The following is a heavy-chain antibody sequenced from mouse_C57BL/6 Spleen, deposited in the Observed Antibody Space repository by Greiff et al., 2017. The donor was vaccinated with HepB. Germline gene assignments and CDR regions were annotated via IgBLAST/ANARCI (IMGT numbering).Heavy chain of an antibody. J-gene: IGHJ1*03. CDR2: IFPGSGST. CDR1: GYTFTDYY. CDR3: AIGDYGSSFYWYFDV. D-gene: IGHD1-1*01. V-gene: IGHV1-75*01. Sequence: VQLQQSGPELVKPGASVKISCKASGYTFTDYYINWVKQRPGQGLEWIGWIFPGSGSTYYNEKFKGKATLTVDKSSSTAYMLLSSLTSEDSAVYFCAIGDYGSSFYWYFDVWGTGTTVTVSS.